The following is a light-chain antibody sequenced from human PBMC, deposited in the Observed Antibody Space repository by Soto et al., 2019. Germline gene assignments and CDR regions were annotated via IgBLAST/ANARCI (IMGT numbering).Light chain of an antibody. CDR1: QIINNDY. CDR3: QQHGISHIT. Sequence: VLTQSPGTLSLSPGGRATLSCRASQIINNDYLAWYQHKPGQAPRLLIYDASLRATGAPDRFSGSGSGTDFTLTITRLEPDDSAVYYCQQHGISHITFGQGTRLEIK. J-gene: IGKJ5*01. CDR2: DAS. V-gene: IGKV3-20*01.